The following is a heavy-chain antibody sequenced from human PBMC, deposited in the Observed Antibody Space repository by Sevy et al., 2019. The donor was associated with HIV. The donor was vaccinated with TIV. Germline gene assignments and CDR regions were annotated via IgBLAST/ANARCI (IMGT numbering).Heavy chain of an antibody. CDR1: GYTFTSYR. V-gene: IGHV1-18*01. CDR3: ARSYCSGGRCYSLAY. D-gene: IGHD2-15*01. CDR2: RSPHNGDT. Sequence: ASVKVSCKTSGYTFTSYRITWVRQAPGKGLEWLGWRSPHNGDTNYAQRVQGRVTMITDTSTTTAYLELSGLTSDDTAEYYCARSYCSGGRCYSLAYWGQGTLVTVSS. J-gene: IGHJ4*02.